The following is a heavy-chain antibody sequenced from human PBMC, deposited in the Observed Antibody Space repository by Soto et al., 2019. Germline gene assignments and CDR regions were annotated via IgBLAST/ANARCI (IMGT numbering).Heavy chain of an antibody. V-gene: IGHV3-49*03. CDR1: GFRFGDYA. CDR2: IRSNTYGGTS. J-gene: IGHJ4*02. Sequence: GGSLRLSCTTSGFRFGDYAMSWFRQAPGKGPEWIGVIRSNTYGGTSEYAPSVKGRFTLSRDDSAKTVYLQMHSLKIEDTGVYYCARRAPVTPFDYWGQGT. CDR3: ARRAPVTPFDY. D-gene: IGHD4-17*01.